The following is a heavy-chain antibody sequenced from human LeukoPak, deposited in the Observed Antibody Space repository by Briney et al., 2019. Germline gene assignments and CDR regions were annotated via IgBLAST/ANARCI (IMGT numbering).Heavy chain of an antibody. D-gene: IGHD3-22*01. V-gene: IGHV4-59*08. CDR1: GDSISSYD. J-gene: IGHJ2*01. Sequence: SETLSLTCTVSGDSISSYDWSWIRQPPGKGLECIGYIYYSGSTNYNPSLKSRVTISVDTSKNQFSLKLGSVTAADTAVYYCARRNYYDSSGYYHGWYFDLWGRGTLVTVSS. CDR3: ARRNYYDSSGYYHGWYFDL. CDR2: IYYSGST.